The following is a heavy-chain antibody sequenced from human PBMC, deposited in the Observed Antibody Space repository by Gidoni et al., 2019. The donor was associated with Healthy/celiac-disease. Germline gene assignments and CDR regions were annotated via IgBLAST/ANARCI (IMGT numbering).Heavy chain of an antibody. V-gene: IGHV3-33*01. J-gene: IGHJ6*02. CDR1: GFTFSSYG. D-gene: IGHD6-6*01. CDR3: ARPFIAARPRPDYYYGMDV. CDR2: IWYDGSNK. Sequence: QVQLVESGGGVVQPGRSLRLSCAASGFTFSSYGMHWVSQAPGKGLEWVAVIWYDGSNKYYADSVKGRFTISRDNSKNTLYLQMNSLRAEDTAVYYCARPFIAARPRPDYYYGMDVWGQGTTVTVSS.